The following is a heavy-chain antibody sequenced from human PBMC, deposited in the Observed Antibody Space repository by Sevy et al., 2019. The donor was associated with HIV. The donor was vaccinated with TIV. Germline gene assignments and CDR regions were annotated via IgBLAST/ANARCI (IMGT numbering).Heavy chain of an antibody. CDR2: IKGDGSAK. V-gene: IGHV3-7*01. D-gene: IGHD3-16*01. CDR3: AHETFGRFES. J-gene: IGHJ4*02. Sequence: GESLKISCAASGFTFSANWMNWVRQAPGKGLEWVANIKGDGSAKHYVDSVEGGFTISRDNAKNLLYLQMNSLRVEDTAVYYCAHETFGRFESWGQGTLVTVSS. CDR1: GFTFSANW.